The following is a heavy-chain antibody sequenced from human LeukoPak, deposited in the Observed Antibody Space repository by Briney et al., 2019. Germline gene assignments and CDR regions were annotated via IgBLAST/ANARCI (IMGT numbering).Heavy chain of an antibody. CDR1: GFTFSSSA. J-gene: IGHJ5*02. V-gene: IGHV4-34*01. Sequence: GSLRLSCAASGFTFSSSAMNWIRQPPGKGLEWIGEINHSGSTNYNPSLKSRVTISVDKSKNQFSLKLSSVTAADTAVYYCASAYYGSGIDWFDPWGQGTLVTVSS. CDR2: INHSGST. CDR3: ASAYYGSGIDWFDP. D-gene: IGHD3-10*01.